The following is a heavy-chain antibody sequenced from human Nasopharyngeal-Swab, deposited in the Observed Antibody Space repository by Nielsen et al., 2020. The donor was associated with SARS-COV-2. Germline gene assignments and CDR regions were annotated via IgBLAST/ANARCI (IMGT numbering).Heavy chain of an antibody. D-gene: IGHD3-16*01. Sequence: GGSLRLSCAASGFTFSSFGMHWLRQAPGKGLEWVAIISYDGSNKYYAESVKGRFTISRDNSKNTLYLQMNSLRAEDTAVYYCVKNAQNPMGLAYYFDYWGQGTLVTVSS. CDR3: VKNAQNPMGLAYYFDY. CDR1: GFTFSSFG. J-gene: IGHJ4*02. CDR2: ISYDGSNK. V-gene: IGHV3-30*18.